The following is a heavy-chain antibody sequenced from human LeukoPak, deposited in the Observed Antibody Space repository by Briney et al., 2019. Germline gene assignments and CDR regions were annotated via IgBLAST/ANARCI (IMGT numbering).Heavy chain of an antibody. CDR2: ISSSGSTI. Sequence: GGSLRLSCAASGFTFSSYEMNWVRQAPGKGLAWVSYISSSGSTIYYADSVKGRFTISRDNAKNSLYLQMNSLRAEDTAVYYCARTRWELLFFDYWGQGTLVTVSS. J-gene: IGHJ4*02. D-gene: IGHD1-26*01. CDR3: ARTRWELLFFDY. V-gene: IGHV3-48*03. CDR1: GFTFSSYE.